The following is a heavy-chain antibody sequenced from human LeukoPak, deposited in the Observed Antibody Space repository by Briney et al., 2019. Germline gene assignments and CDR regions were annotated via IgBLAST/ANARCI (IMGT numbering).Heavy chain of an antibody. V-gene: IGHV3-21*01. Sequence: GGSLRLSCAASGFTFSTYNMNWVRQASGKGLEWGSSISSGSNYIYYADSVRGRFTISRDNANNSLYLQMNSLRAEDTAVYYCARVIGSSDYWIHNWGQGPLVTVSS. CDR1: GFTFSTYN. CDR3: ARVIGSSDYWIHN. D-gene: IGHD3-22*01. J-gene: IGHJ4*02. CDR2: ISSGSNYI.